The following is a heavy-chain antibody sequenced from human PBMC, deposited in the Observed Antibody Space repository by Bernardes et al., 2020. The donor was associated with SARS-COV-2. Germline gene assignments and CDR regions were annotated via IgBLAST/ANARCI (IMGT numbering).Heavy chain of an antibody. V-gene: IGHV5-51*01. Sequence: GESLKISCKGSGYSFTSYWIGWVRQMPGKGLEWMGIIYPGDSDTRYSPSFQGQVTISADKSISTAYLQWSSLKASDTAMYYCARFQLTGNYYYGMDVWGQGTTVTVSS. D-gene: IGHD3-9*01. CDR2: IYPGDSDT. J-gene: IGHJ6*02. CDR3: ARFQLTGNYYYGMDV. CDR1: GYSFTSYW.